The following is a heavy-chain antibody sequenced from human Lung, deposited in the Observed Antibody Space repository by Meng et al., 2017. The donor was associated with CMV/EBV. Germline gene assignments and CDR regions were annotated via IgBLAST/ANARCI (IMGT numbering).Heavy chain of an antibody. V-gene: IGHV3-30*02. CDR2: IRYDGSNK. CDR3: AKGVSHCSSTSCSNFDY. J-gene: IGHJ4*02. Sequence: GESLKISCAASGFTFSNYGMHWVRQAPGKGLEWVAFIRYDGSNKYYADSVKGRFTISRDNSKNTLYLQMNSLRAEDTAVYYCAKGVSHCSSTSCSNFDYWGQGTLVTVSS. CDR1: GFTFSNYG. D-gene: IGHD2-2*01.